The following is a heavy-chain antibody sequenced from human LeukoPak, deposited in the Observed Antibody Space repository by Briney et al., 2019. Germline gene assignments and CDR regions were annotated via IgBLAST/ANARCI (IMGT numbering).Heavy chain of an antibody. Sequence: ASVKVSCKASGYTFTSYGISWVRQAPGQGLEWMGWISAYNGNTNYAQKFQGRVTMTRDTSISTAYMELSRLRSDDTAVYYCARVDSSSPFDYWGQGTLVTVSS. J-gene: IGHJ4*02. V-gene: IGHV1-18*01. CDR2: ISAYNGNT. CDR1: GYTFTSYG. D-gene: IGHD3-22*01. CDR3: ARVDSSSPFDY.